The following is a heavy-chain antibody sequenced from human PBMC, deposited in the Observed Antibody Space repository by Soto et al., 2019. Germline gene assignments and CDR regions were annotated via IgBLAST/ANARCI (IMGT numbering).Heavy chain of an antibody. D-gene: IGHD3-3*01. V-gene: IGHV1-18*01. J-gene: IGHJ6*03. Sequence: ASVKVSCKASGYTFTSYGISWVRQAPGQGLEWMGWISAYNGNTNYAQKLQGRVTMTTDTSTSTAYMELRSLRSDDTAVYYCARVHAVLRFLEWLSFDYMDVWGKGTTVTVS. CDR1: GYTFTSYG. CDR2: ISAYNGNT. CDR3: ARVHAVLRFLEWLSFDYMDV.